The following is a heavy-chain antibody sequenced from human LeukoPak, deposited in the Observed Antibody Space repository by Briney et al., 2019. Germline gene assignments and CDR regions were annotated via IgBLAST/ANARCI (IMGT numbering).Heavy chain of an antibody. Sequence: GGPLRLSCAASGFTFSDYYMSWIRQAPGKGLEWVSYISSSGSTIYYADSVKGRFTISRDNAKNSLYLQMNSLRAEDTAVYYCAREVRDSSGYYFDYWGQGTLVTVSS. V-gene: IGHV3-11*01. CDR1: GFTFSDYY. J-gene: IGHJ4*02. CDR2: ISSSGSTI. CDR3: AREVRDSSGYYFDY. D-gene: IGHD3-22*01.